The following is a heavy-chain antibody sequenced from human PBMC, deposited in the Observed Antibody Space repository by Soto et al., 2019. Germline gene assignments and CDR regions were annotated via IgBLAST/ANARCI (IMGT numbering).Heavy chain of an antibody. D-gene: IGHD4-17*01. CDR2: IYPGDSDT. V-gene: IGHV5-51*01. J-gene: IGHJ4*02. CDR3: ARVAVTLTFAPHRAPDY. Sequence: GGALKISCKGSGYSFTSYWVGWVGQKPGKGLEWMGIIYPGDSDTRYSPSFQGQVTISADKSISTAYLQWSSLKASDTAMYYCARVAVTLTFAPHRAPDYWGQGTLVTVSS. CDR1: GYSFTSYW.